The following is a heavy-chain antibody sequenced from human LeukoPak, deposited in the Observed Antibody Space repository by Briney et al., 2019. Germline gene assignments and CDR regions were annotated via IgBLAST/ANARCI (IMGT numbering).Heavy chain of an antibody. Sequence: GGSLRLSCTVSGFTITNNWMYWVRQAPGRGLMWVSRIKMDERSAVYADSLKGRFIISRDNAKNTVYLQMNSLRADDTAVYYCATVFKGSSLQDYWGQGTLVTVSS. J-gene: IGHJ4*02. CDR3: ATVFKGSSLQDY. D-gene: IGHD3-10*01. V-gene: IGHV3-74*03. CDR2: IKMDERSA. CDR1: GFTITNNW.